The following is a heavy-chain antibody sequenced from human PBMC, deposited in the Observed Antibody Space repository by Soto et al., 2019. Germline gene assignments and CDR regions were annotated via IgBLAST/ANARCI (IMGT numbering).Heavy chain of an antibody. Sequence: QLQLQESGPGLVKPSETLSLTCTVSGGSISSSSYYWGWIRQPPGKGLEWIGSIYYSGSTYYNPSLKSRVTISVDTSKNQFSLKLSSVTAADTAVYYCARYSLEDYYYYGMDVWGQGTTVTVSS. CDR1: GGSISSSSYY. CDR3: ARYSLEDYYYYGMDV. J-gene: IGHJ6*02. D-gene: IGHD5-18*01. CDR2: IYYSGST. V-gene: IGHV4-39*01.